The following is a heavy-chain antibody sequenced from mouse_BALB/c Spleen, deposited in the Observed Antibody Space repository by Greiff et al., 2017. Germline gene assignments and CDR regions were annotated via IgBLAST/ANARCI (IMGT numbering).Heavy chain of an antibody. CDR2: IYYSGTI. V-gene: IGHV3-5*02. D-gene: IGHD2-10*01. CDR3: ARERGPTIFDY. J-gene: IGHJ2*01. CDR1: GISITTGNYR. Sequence: VQLQQSGPGLVKPSQTVSLTCTVTGISITTGNYRWSWIRQFPGNKLEWIGYIYYSGTITYNPSLTSRTTITRDTSKNQFFLEMNSLTAEDTATYYGARERGPTIFDYWGQGTTLTVSS.